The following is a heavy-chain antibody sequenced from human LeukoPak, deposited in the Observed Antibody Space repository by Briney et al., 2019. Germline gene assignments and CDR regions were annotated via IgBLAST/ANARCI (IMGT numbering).Heavy chain of an antibody. CDR1: GFTFSSYS. Sequence: GGSLRPSCAASGFTFSSYSMNWVRQAPGKGLEWVSSISSSSSYIYYADSVKGRFTISRDNAKNSLYLQMNSLRTEDTAVYYCARVGKDYDVLTGYYHDAFDIWGQGTMVTVSS. D-gene: IGHD3-9*01. CDR2: ISSSSSYI. J-gene: IGHJ3*02. CDR3: ARVGKDYDVLTGYYHDAFDI. V-gene: IGHV3-21*01.